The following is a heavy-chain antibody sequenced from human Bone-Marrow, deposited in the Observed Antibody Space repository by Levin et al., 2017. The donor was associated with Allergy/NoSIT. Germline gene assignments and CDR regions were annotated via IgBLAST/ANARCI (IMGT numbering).Heavy chain of an antibody. CDR2: IYYSGST. CDR3: ARGWGSSDAFDI. CDR1: GGSISSGGYY. V-gene: IGHV4-31*03. D-gene: IGHD7-27*01. Sequence: PSETLSLTCTVSGGSISSGGYYWSWIRQHPGKGLEWIGYIYYSGSTYYNPSLKSRVTISVDTSKNQFSLKLSSVTAADTAVYYCARGWGSSDAFDIWGQGTMVTVSS. J-gene: IGHJ3*02.